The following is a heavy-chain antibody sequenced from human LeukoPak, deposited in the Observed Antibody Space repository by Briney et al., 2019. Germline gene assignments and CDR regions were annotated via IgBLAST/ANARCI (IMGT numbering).Heavy chain of an antibody. CDR1: GGSFRGYY. D-gene: IGHD6-13*01. CDR2: INHSGST. J-gene: IGHJ4*02. V-gene: IGHV4-34*01. CDR3: AITDAAAGHPFDY. Sequence: SETLSLTCAVYGGSFRGYYWSWIRQPPGKGLEWIGEINHSGSTNYNPSLKSRVTISVDTSKNQFSLKLSSVTAADTAVYYCAITDAAAGHPFDYWGQGTLVTVSS.